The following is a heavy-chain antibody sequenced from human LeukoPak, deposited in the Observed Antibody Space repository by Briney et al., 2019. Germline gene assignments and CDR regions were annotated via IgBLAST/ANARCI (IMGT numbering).Heavy chain of an antibody. CDR2: IYYSGST. V-gene: IGHV4-39*07. D-gene: IGHD6-13*01. Sequence: SETLSLTCTVSGGSISSSSYYWGWIRQPPGKGLEWIGSIYYSGSTYYNPSLKSRVTISVDTSKNQFSLKLSSVTAADTAVYYCARDDFSSSAVSSYYGMDVWGQGTTVTVSS. J-gene: IGHJ6*02. CDR1: GGSISSSSYY. CDR3: ARDDFSSSAVSSYYGMDV.